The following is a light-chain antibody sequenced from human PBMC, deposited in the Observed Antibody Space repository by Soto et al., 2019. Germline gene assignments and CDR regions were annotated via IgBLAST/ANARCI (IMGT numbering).Light chain of an antibody. CDR1: QSVSSY. CDR2: DAS. Sequence: EIVLSQSPATLSLSPGERATVACRASQSVSSYLACYQQKPGQDPRLLISDASNRATVIPARFSGSGSGTDCTLTIGSLEAEDFSVYFCQHCSSWPLTFGGGTKVQIK. V-gene: IGKV3-11*01. J-gene: IGKJ4*01. CDR3: QHCSSWPLT.